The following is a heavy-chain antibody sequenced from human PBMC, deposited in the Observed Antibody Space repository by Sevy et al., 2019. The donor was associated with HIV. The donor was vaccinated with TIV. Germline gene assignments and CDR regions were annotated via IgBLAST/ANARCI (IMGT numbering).Heavy chain of an antibody. V-gene: IGHV3-23*01. CDR1: GFTFSKYS. J-gene: IGHJ4*02. Sequence: GGSLRLSCAASGFTFSKYSMSWVRQPPGKGLEWVSTLSFGCGERHYADSVKGRFTISRDNSKRSVYLQMNNLRPEDTAVYYCAREGCNKPHDYWGQGTLVTVSS. CDR3: AREGCNKPHDY. D-gene: IGHD2-8*01. CDR2: LSFGCGER.